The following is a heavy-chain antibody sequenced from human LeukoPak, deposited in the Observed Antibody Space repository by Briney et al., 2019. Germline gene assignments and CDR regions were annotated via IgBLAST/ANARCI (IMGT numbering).Heavy chain of an antibody. Sequence: PGGSLRLSCAASGFTFSSYAMSWVRQAPGKGLEWVSGISGSGGSTYYADSVKGRFTISRDNSKYTLYLQMNSLRAEDTAVYYCAKDSKIVVLPAAIDYWGQGTLVTVSS. CDR3: AKDSKIVVLPAAIDY. CDR2: ISGSGGST. CDR1: GFTFSSYA. D-gene: IGHD2-2*01. V-gene: IGHV3-23*01. J-gene: IGHJ4*02.